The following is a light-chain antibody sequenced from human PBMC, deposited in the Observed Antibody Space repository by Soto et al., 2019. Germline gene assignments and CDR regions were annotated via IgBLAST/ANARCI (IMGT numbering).Light chain of an antibody. J-gene: IGLJ3*02. CDR3: SLYTSTNSWV. Sequence: QSALTQSASVSGSPGQSITISCTGTSSDVGGYNYVSWYQQHPGKAPKLIIYDVSNRPSGVSTRFSGSKSGNTASLTISGLQAEDEGDYSCSLYTSTNSWVFGGGTKLAVL. CDR1: SSDVGGYNY. CDR2: DVS. V-gene: IGLV2-14*01.